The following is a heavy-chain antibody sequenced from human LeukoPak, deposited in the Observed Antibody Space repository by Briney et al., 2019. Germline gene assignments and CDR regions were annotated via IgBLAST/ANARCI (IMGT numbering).Heavy chain of an antibody. D-gene: IGHD3/OR15-3a*01. CDR1: GGSISSDY. J-gene: IGHJ2*01. CDR3: ARGRRTGSTYWYFHL. Sequence: SETLSVTCTVSGGSISSDYWSCIRQPPGKGLEWIGYIYYSGSTNYNPSLKSRVTISVHTSKNQFSLKLSSVTAADTAVYYCARGRRTGSTYWYFHLWGRGTLVTVSS. V-gene: IGHV4-59*01. CDR2: IYYSGST.